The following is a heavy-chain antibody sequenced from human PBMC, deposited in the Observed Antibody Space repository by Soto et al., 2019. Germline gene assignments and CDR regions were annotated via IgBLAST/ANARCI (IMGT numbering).Heavy chain of an antibody. V-gene: IGHV4-59*12. CDR1: GGSISSYN. J-gene: IGHJ6*02. CDR2: IYYSGST. D-gene: IGHD5-12*01. Sequence: SETLSLTCTVSGGSISSYNWSWIRQPPGRGLEWIGYIYYSGSTYYNPSLKSRVTISVDTSKNQFSLKLSSVTAADTAVYYCARDANVEMATITYYYYGMDVWGQGTTVTVSS. CDR3: ARDANVEMATITYYYYGMDV.